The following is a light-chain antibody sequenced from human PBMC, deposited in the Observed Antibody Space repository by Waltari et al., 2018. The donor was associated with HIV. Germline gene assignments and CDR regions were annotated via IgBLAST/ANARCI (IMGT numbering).Light chain of an antibody. CDR3: QSFDSSLSNVVV. Sequence: QAVLTQPPSVSGAPGQRVTISCTGSRSNIGAGHDVHWYQPLPGTAPKLLIHGDTRRPSGVPDRFSGSKSVTSASLAIAGLQTEDEAVFCCQSFDSSLSNVVVCGGGTKVTVL. CDR1: RSNIGAGHD. V-gene: IGLV1-40*01. J-gene: IGLJ2*01. CDR2: GDT.